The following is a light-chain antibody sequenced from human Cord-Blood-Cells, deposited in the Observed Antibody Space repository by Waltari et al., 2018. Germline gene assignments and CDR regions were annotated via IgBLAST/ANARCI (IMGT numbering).Light chain of an antibody. CDR3: QQYYRYPLT. CDR1: QGISSY. Sequence: AIRMTQSPSSLPASTGDRVTITCRASQGISSYLAWYQQKPGKAPKLLIYAASTLQSGVPSRFSGSGSGTDFTLTISCLQSEDFATYYCQQYYRYPLTFGGGTKVEIK. CDR2: AAS. J-gene: IGKJ4*01. V-gene: IGKV1-8*01.